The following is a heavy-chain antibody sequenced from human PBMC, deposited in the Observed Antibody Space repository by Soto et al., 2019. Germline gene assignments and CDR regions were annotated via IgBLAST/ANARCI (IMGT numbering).Heavy chain of an antibody. D-gene: IGHD3-3*01. CDR3: ARDLLITIFGVVPLGMDA. J-gene: IGHJ6*02. Sequence: SVKLACKASGYTFTSYAMHWVRQAPVQRLEWMGWINAGNGNTKYSQKFQGRVTITRDTSASTAYMELSSLRSEDTAVYYCARDLLITIFGVVPLGMDAWGQGPTVTV. V-gene: IGHV1-3*01. CDR1: GYTFTSYA. CDR2: INAGNGNT.